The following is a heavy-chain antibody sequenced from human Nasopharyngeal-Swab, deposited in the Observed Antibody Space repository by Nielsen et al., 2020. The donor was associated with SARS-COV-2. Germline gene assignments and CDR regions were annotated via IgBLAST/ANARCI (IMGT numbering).Heavy chain of an antibody. J-gene: IGHJ2*01. CDR3: ARDRQQQLVLGYFDL. CDR2: IYYSGST. V-gene: IGHV4-39*07. D-gene: IGHD6-13*01. CDR1: GGSISSSSYY. Sequence: ETLSLTCTVSGGSISSSSYYWGWIRPPPGKGLEWIGSIYYSGSTYYNPSLKSRVTISVDTSKNQFSLKLSSVTAADTAVYYCARDRQQQLVLGYFDLWGRGTLVTVSS.